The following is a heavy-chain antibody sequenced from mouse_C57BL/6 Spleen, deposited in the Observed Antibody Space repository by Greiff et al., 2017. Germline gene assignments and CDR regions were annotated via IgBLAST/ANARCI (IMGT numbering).Heavy chain of an antibody. CDR3: ARDYGSSFFAY. CDR1: GYTFTSYW. V-gene: IGHV1-7*01. D-gene: IGHD1-1*01. J-gene: IGHJ3*01. Sequence: VKRVESGAELAKPGASVKLSCKASGYTFTSYWMHWVQQRPGQGLEWIGYINPSSGYPKYNQKFKDKATLTADKSSSTAYMQLSSLTYEDSAVYYCARDYGSSFFAYWGQGTLVTVSA. CDR2: INPSSGYP.